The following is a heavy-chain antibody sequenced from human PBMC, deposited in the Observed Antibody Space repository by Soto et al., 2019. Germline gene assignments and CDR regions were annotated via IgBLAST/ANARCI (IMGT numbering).Heavy chain of an antibody. Sequence: QPGGSLRLSCAASGFTFSSYGMHWVRQAPGKGLEWVAVISYDGSNKYYADSVKGRFTISRDNSKNTLYLQMNSLRAEDTAVYYCAKVQVWRAGTIDYYYGMDVWGQGTTVTVSS. D-gene: IGHD1-7*01. CDR2: ISYDGSNK. CDR1: GFTFSSYG. CDR3: AKVQVWRAGTIDYYYGMDV. J-gene: IGHJ6*02. V-gene: IGHV3-30*18.